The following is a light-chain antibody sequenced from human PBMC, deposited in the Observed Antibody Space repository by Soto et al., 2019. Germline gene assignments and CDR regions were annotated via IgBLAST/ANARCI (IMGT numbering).Light chain of an antibody. J-gene: IGKJ2*01. V-gene: IGKV3-20*01. CDR2: GAS. Sequence: EIVMTQSPATLSVSPGERATLSCRASQSVSSNLAWYQQKPGQAPRLLIYGASSRATGIPDRFSGSGSGADFTLTISRLEPEDFAVYYCQQYGNSPYTFGQGTKVDIK. CDR3: QQYGNSPYT. CDR1: QSVSSN.